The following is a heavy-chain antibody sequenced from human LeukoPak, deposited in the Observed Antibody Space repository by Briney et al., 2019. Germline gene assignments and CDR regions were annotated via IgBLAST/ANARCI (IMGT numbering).Heavy chain of an antibody. CDR3: ARGVHCSSTSCTN. J-gene: IGHJ4*02. V-gene: IGHV1-69*13. Sequence: SVKVSCKASGGTFSSYAISWVRQAPGQGLEWMGGIIPIFGTANYAQRFQGRVTITADESTSTAYMELSSLRSEDTAVYYCARGVHCSSTSCTNWGQGTLVTVSS. CDR2: IIPIFGTA. D-gene: IGHD2-2*01. CDR1: GGTFSSYA.